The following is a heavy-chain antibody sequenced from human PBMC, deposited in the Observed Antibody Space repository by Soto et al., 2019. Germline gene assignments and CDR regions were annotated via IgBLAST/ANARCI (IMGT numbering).Heavy chain of an antibody. J-gene: IGHJ6*02. CDR3: ARGPNYYGSGSSLQSMDV. Sequence: QVQLVQSGAEVKKPGASVKVSCKASGYTFTSYGISWVRQAPGQGLEWMGWISAYNGNTNYAQKLQGRVTMTTDTSTSTAYMELRSLRSDDTAVYYCARGPNYYGSGSSLQSMDVWGQGTTVTVSS. D-gene: IGHD3-10*01. CDR1: GYTFTSYG. CDR2: ISAYNGNT. V-gene: IGHV1-18*01.